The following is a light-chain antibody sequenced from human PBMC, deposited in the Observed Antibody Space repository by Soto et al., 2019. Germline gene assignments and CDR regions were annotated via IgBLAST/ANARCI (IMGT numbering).Light chain of an antibody. Sequence: QSALTQPASVSGSPGQSVTISCTGTSSDVGSYNLVSWYQQHPAKAPKLMIYEGSTRPSGVSNRFSGSKSGNTASLTISGLQAEDEADYYCCSYVGSSTLVFGGGTKVTVL. CDR2: EGS. J-gene: IGLJ2*01. V-gene: IGLV2-23*01. CDR1: SSDVGSYNL. CDR3: CSYVGSSTLV.